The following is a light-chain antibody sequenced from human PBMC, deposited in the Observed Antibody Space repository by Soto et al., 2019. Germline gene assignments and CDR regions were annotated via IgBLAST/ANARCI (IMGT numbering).Light chain of an antibody. CDR3: QQSYSTSWT. V-gene: IGKV1-39*01. J-gene: IGKJ1*01. CDR2: SAS. CDR1: QSISSY. Sequence: EIQMTQSPCSLSASVGDRVTITCRASQSISSYLKWYQQKPGKAPTLLIYSASSLQSGVPSRFSGSGSGTDFTLTISSLQHEDFATYYCQQSYSTSWTFGQGTKVDIK.